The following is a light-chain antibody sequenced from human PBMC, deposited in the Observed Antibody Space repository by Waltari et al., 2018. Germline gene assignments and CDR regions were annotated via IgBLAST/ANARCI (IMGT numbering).Light chain of an antibody. CDR3: QQYNSYPLT. Sequence: DIQMTQSPSSLSASVGDRVTNTCRAGRDISNFFAWFQQKPGRAPKSLIYAASTLQSGVPSRFSGSGSGTEFILTINSLQPEDYATYYCQQYNSYPLTFGGGTKVEIK. CDR2: AAS. V-gene: IGKV1-16*01. J-gene: IGKJ4*01. CDR1: RDISNF.